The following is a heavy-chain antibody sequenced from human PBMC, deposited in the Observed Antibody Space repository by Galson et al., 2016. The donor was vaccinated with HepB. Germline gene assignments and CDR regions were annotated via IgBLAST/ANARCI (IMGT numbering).Heavy chain of an antibody. D-gene: IGHD2-8*01. J-gene: IGHJ4*02. CDR3: AREGSTSGVFHY. CDR1: GGSISSSSYY. CDR2: IYYSGST. Sequence: SETLSLTCTVSGGSISSSSYYWGWIRQPPGKGLEWIGSIYYSGSTYYNPSLKSRVTISVDTSKNQFSLKLSSVTAADTAVYYCAREGSTSGVFHYWGQGTLVTVSP. V-gene: IGHV4-39*07.